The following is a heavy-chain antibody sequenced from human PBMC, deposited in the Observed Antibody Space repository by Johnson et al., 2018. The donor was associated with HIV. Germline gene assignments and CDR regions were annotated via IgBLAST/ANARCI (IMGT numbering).Heavy chain of an antibody. D-gene: IGHD6-25*01. CDR3: ARQRRAVPFDAFDS. CDR1: GFTFSSYA. J-gene: IGHJ3*02. CDR2: ISYDGSNK. Sequence: QVQLVESGGGVVQPGRSLRLSCAASGFTFSSYAMHWVRQAPGKGLEWVAVISYDGSNKDYADSVKGRFTISRDNSKNTLYLQMHSLRAEDTAVYYCARQRRAVPFDAFDSWGQGIMVTVSS. V-gene: IGHV3-30*04.